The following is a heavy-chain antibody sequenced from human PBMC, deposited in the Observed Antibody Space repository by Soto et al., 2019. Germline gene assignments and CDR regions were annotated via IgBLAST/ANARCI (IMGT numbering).Heavy chain of an antibody. CDR3: ARDDRATVTTPYYYYYGMDV. CDR2: ISSSSSTI. V-gene: IGHV3-48*02. J-gene: IGHJ6*02. CDR1: GFTFSSYS. Sequence: GGSLRLSCAASGFTFSSYSMNWVRQAPGKGLECVSYISSSSSTIYYADSVKGRFTISRDNAKNSLYLQMNSLRDEDTAVYYCARDDRATVTTPYYYYYGMDVWGQGTTVTVSS. D-gene: IGHD4-17*01.